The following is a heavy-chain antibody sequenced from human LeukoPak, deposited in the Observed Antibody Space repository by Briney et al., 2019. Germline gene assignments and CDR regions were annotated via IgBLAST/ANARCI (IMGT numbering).Heavy chain of an antibody. Sequence: SVKVSCKASGGTFSSYAISWVRQAPGQGLEWMGGIITIFGTANYAQKFQGRVTITADESTSTAYMELSSLRSEDTAVYYCASAVGIAAAGTGDYWGQGTLVTVSS. J-gene: IGHJ4*02. CDR1: GGTFSSYA. CDR3: ASAVGIAAAGTGDY. D-gene: IGHD6-13*01. CDR2: IITIFGTA. V-gene: IGHV1-69*13.